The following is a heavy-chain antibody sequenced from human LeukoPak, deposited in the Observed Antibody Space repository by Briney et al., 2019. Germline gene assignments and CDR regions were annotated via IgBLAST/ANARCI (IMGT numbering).Heavy chain of an antibody. CDR2: ISTYNGNT. D-gene: IGHD3-22*01. CDR3: ARVHNYYDTSGYYLGNYFDY. J-gene: IGHJ4*02. CDR1: GYTFTSYG. Sequence: ASVKVSCKASGYTFTSYGITWVRQAPGQGLEWMGWISTYNGNTNNAQKLQGRVTMTTDTSTSTAYMELRSLRSDDTAVYYCARVHNYYDTSGYYLGNYFDYWGRGTLVTVSS. V-gene: IGHV1-18*01.